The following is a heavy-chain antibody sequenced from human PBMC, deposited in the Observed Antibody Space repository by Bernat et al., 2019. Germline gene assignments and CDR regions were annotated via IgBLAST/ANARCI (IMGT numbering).Heavy chain of an antibody. CDR3: AKISMYHGSGGEFDY. Sequence: EVQLLESGGGLVQPGGSLRLSCAASGFTFSSYAMSWVRQAPGKGLEWVSAISGSGGSTYYADSVKGRFTISRDNSKNTLYLQMNSPRAEDTAVYYCAKISMYHGSGGEFDYWGQGTLVTVSS. CDR2: ISGSGGST. J-gene: IGHJ4*02. CDR1: GFTFSSYA. D-gene: IGHD3-10*01. V-gene: IGHV3-23*01.